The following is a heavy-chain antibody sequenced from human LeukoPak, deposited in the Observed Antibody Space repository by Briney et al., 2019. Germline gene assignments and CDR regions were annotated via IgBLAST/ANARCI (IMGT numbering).Heavy chain of an antibody. CDR2: FDPEDGET. Sequence: ASVKVSRKVSGYTLTELSMHWVRQAPGKGLEWMGGFDPEDGETIYAQKFQGRVTMTEDTSTDTAYMELSSLRSEDTAVYYCAVRGGIVGADNWFDPWGQGTLVTVSS. D-gene: IGHD1-26*01. V-gene: IGHV1-24*01. CDR3: AVRGGIVGADNWFDP. J-gene: IGHJ5*02. CDR1: GYTLTELS.